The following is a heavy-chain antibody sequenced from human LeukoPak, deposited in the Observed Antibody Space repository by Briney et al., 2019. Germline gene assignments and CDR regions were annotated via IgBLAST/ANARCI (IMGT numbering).Heavy chain of an antibody. Sequence: KPSETLSLTCTVSGGSISSYYRSWIRQPPGKGLEWIGYIYYSGSTNYNPSLKSRVTISVDTSKNQFSLKLSSVTAADTAVYYCAKSPLWFGELLPFDPWGQGTLVTVSS. CDR2: IYYSGST. CDR1: GGSISSYY. D-gene: IGHD3-10*01. V-gene: IGHV4-59*01. CDR3: AKSPLWFGELLPFDP. J-gene: IGHJ5*02.